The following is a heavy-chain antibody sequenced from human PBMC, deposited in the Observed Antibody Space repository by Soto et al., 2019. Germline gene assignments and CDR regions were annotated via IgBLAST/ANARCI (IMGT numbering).Heavy chain of an antibody. CDR1: GYTFTSYY. CDR2: INPSGGST. CDR3: ARDERVRSGTIFGVVISDYYYYGMDV. Sequence: ASVKVSCKASGYTFTSYYMHWVRQAPGQGLEWMGIINPSGGSTSYAQKFQGRVTITADESTSTAYMELGSLRSEDTAVYYCARDERVRSGTIFGVVISDYYYYGMDVWGQGTTVTVSS. D-gene: IGHD3-3*01. V-gene: IGHV1-46*01. J-gene: IGHJ6*02.